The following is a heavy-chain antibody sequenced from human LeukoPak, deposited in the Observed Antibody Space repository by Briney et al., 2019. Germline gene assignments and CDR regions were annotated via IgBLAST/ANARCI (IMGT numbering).Heavy chain of an antibody. D-gene: IGHD1-26*01. V-gene: IGHV4-34*01. CDR1: GGSFSGYY. CDR3: ARVSGSGSRYYYGMDV. Sequence: SETLSLTCAVYGGSFSGYYWSWIRQPPGKGLEWIGEINHSGSTNYNPSLKSRVTISVDTSKNQFSLKLSSVTAADTAVYYCARVSGSGSRYYYGMDVWGQGTTVTVSS. CDR2: INHSGST. J-gene: IGHJ6*02.